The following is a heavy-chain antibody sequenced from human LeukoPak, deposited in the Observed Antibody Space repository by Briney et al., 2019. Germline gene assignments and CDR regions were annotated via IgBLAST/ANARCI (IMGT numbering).Heavy chain of an antibody. J-gene: IGHJ4*02. Sequence: TGGSLRLSCAASGFTFSSYSMNWVRQAPGKGLEWVSSISSSSSYIYYADSVKGRFTISRDNAKNSLYLQMNSLRAEDTAVYYCARDNSYYDSSGYYKGFDYWGQGTLVTVSS. CDR2: ISSSSSYI. D-gene: IGHD3-22*01. V-gene: IGHV3-21*01. CDR1: GFTFSSYS. CDR3: ARDNSYYDSSGYYKGFDY.